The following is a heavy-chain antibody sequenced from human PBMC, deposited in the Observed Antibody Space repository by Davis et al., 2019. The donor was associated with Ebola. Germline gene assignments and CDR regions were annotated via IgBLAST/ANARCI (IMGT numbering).Heavy chain of an antibody. D-gene: IGHD6-19*01. CDR2: IYYSGST. CDR3: ARRNSGWYFDL. V-gene: IGHV4-39*01. J-gene: IGHJ2*01. CDR1: GFTFGDYA. Sequence: MPGGSLRLSCTASGFTFGDYAMSWFRQAPGKGLEWIGTIYYSGSTYYNPSLKSRLTISVDTSKNQFSLKLSSVTAADTAVYYCARRNSGWYFDLWGRGTLVTVSS.